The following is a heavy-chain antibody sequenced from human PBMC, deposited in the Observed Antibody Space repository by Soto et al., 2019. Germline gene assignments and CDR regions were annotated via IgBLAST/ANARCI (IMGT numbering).Heavy chain of an antibody. CDR3: AKAGGDYSSSREYYFDY. D-gene: IGHD6-6*01. CDR2: VIGSGGTT. V-gene: IGHV3-23*01. Sequence: EVQLLESGGGLVQPGGSLRLSCAASGFTFNNYAMSWVRQAPGKGLEWVSTVIGSGGTTYYADSVKGRFTVSRDNSKNTVYLQVNSLRAEDTAVYYCAKAGGDYSSSREYYFDYWGQGALVTVSS. CDR1: GFTFNNYA. J-gene: IGHJ4*02.